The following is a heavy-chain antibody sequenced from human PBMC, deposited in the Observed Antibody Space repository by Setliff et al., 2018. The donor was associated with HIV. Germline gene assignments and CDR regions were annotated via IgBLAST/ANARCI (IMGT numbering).Heavy chain of an antibody. J-gene: IGHJ6*03. Sequence: SVKVSCKASGGTFSTYAITWVRQAPGQGLQWVGGIIPFLNLTHYAQQFQGTVTITADKSTSTAYMELNSLRFEDTAVYYCAACGASAYYYYYMDVWGKGTTVTVSS. D-gene: IGHD4-17*01. V-gene: IGHV1-69*10. CDR2: IIPFLNLT. CDR1: GGTFSTYA. CDR3: AACGASAYYYYYMDV.